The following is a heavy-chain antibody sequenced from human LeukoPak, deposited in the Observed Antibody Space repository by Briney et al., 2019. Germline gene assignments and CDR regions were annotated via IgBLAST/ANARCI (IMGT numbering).Heavy chain of an antibody. CDR2: IKQDGSEK. D-gene: IGHD1-26*01. CDR3: ARAGGTYYGIAFDI. J-gene: IGHJ3*02. V-gene: IGHV3-7*01. CDR1: GFTFSSYW. Sequence: GGSLRLSCAASGFTFSSYWMSWVRQAPGKGLEWVANIKQDGSEKYYVDSVKGRFTISRDNAKNSLYLKMNSLRAEDTAVYYCARAGGTYYGIAFDIWGQGTMVTVSS.